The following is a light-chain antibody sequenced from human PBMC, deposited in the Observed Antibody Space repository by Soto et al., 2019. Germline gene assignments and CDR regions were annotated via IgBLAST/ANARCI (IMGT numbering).Light chain of an antibody. CDR3: QKYNSALWT. CDR1: QGISNY. J-gene: IGKJ1*01. Sequence: DIQMTQSPSSLSASVGDRVTITCRASQGISNYLAWYQQQPGKVPKLLIYVASTLQSGVPSRFSGSGSGTDFTLTISSLQPEDVATYYCQKYNSALWTFGQGTKVDIK. V-gene: IGKV1-27*01. CDR2: VAS.